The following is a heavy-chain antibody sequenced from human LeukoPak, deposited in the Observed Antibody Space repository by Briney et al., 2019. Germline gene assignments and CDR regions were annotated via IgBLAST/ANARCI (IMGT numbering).Heavy chain of an antibody. CDR1: GYTLTELS. Sequence: ASVKVSRKFSGYTLTELSMHWVRQAPGKGLEWMGGFDPEDGGTIYAQKFQGRVTMTEDTSTDTAYMELSSLRSEDTAVYYCATAGRGGSGSGKSVWYFDLWGRGTLVTVSS. V-gene: IGHV1-24*01. CDR2: FDPEDGGT. CDR3: ATAGRGGSGSGKSVWYFDL. J-gene: IGHJ2*01. D-gene: IGHD3-10*01.